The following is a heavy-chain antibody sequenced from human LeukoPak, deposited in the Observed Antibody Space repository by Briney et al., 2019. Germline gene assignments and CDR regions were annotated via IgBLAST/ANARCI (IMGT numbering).Heavy chain of an antibody. J-gene: IGHJ4*02. CDR2: ISSSSSTI. D-gene: IGHD6-19*01. CDR3: ARGPLYTSGWYEDGTIHLNY. CDR1: GFTCSSYS. Sequence: GGSLRLSCAAPGFTCSSYSMTWVRQAPGKGLEWVSYISSSSSTIYYADSVKGRFTISRDNAKNSLYLQMNSLRAEDTAVYYCARGPLYTSGWYEDGTIHLNYWGQGTLVTVSS. V-gene: IGHV3-48*01.